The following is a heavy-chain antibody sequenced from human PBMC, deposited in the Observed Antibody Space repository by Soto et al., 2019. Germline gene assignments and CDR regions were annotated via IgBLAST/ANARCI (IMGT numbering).Heavy chain of an antibody. CDR3: ARGGYRVLDFDY. J-gene: IGHJ4*02. Sequence: QVQLQESRPGLVKPSETLSLTCTVSGGSISRYYWSWIRQPPGKGLEWIGYIYYSGSTNYNPYLKSRVTITVDTSKNKCSLELSSVTAADTAVYYCARGGYRVLDFDYWGQGTLVTVSS. V-gene: IGHV4-59*08. D-gene: IGHD1-26*01. CDR1: GGSISRYY. CDR2: IYYSGST.